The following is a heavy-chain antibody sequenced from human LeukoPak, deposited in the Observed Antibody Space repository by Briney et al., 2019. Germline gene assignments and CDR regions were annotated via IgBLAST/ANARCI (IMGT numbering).Heavy chain of an antibody. D-gene: IGHD5-12*01. CDR1: GGSIRSYY. CDR3: ARAGRGYSGYELYYYYYGMDV. Sequence: KTSETLSLTCRVSGGSIRSYYWSWIRQPPGKGLEWIGYIYYSGSTNYNPSLKSRVTISVDTSKNQFSLKLSSVTAADTAVYYCARAGRGYSGYELYYYYYGMDVWGQGTTVTVSS. V-gene: IGHV4-59*01. CDR2: IYYSGST. J-gene: IGHJ6*02.